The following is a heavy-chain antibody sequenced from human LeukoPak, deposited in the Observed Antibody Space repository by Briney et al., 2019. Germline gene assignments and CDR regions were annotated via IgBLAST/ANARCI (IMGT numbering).Heavy chain of an antibody. Sequence: RGSLRLSCAVSGFTFSSYWMHWVRQAPGKGLVWVSRINSDGSSTNYADSVKGRFTISRDNAKNTLYLQMNSLRAEDTAVYYCAREATVTYNFDYWGQGTLVTVSS. D-gene: IGHD4-17*01. V-gene: IGHV3-74*01. CDR1: GFTFSSYW. CDR3: AREATVTYNFDY. J-gene: IGHJ4*02. CDR2: INSDGSST.